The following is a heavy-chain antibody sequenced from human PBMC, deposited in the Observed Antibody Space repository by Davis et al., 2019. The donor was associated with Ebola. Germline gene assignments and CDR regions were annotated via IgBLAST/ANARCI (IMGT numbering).Heavy chain of an antibody. D-gene: IGHD4/OR15-4a*01. CDR1: GFTFSSYA. CDR2: ISGSGGST. V-gene: IGHV3-23*01. CDR3: ARVVPKGRVYYYYGMDV. J-gene: IGHJ6*02. Sequence: GESLKISCAASGFTFSSYAMSWVRQAPGKGLEWVSAISGSGGSTYYADSVKGRFTISRDNSKNTLYLQMNSLRAEDTAVYYCARVVPKGRVYYYYGMDVWGQGTTVTVSS.